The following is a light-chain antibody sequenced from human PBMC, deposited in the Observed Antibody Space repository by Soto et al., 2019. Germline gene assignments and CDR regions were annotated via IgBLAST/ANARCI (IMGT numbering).Light chain of an antibody. CDR3: QQSYSRVRT. CDR1: QSINIY. V-gene: IGKV1-39*01. J-gene: IGKJ1*01. CDR2: VAS. Sequence: DIQMTQSPSSLSASVGDSVTITCRARQSINIYLSWYQQKPGKAPKLLINVASTLQGGVPSRFSGSGSGTDFTLAISSLQPEDSATYYCQQSYSRVRTFGQGTKVDI.